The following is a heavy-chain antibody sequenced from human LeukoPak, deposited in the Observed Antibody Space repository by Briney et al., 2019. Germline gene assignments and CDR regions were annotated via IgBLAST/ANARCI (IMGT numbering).Heavy chain of an antibody. V-gene: IGHV3-48*03. J-gene: IGHJ2*01. CDR1: GFTFSSYE. D-gene: IGHD3-16*01. Sequence: PGGSLRLSCAASGFTFSSYEMNWVRQAPGKGLEWVSNISSSGSTIYYADSVKGRFTISRDNAKNSLYLQMNSLRAEDTAVYYCERSGGYFDLWGRGTLVTVSS. CDR3: ERSGGYFDL. CDR2: ISSSGSTI.